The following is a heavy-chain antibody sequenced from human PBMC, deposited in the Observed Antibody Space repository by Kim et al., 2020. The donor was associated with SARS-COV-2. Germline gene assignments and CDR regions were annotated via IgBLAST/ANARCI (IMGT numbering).Heavy chain of an antibody. CDR2: MNPNSGNT. V-gene: IGHV1-8*01. CDR1: GYTFTSYD. Sequence: ASVKVSCKASGYTFTSYDINWVRQATGQGLEWMGWMNPNSGNTGYAQKFQGRVTMTRNTSISTAYMELSSLRSEDTAVYYCARGALGYDYIWGSYRTPSYYMDVWGKGTTVTVSS. D-gene: IGHD3-16*02. CDR3: ARGALGYDYIWGSYRTPSYYMDV. J-gene: IGHJ6*03.